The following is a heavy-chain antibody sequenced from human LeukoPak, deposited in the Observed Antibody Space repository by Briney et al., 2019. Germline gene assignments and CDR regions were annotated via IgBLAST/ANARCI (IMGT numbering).Heavy chain of an antibody. CDR3: ARDPRQSHRVYTMGDL. CDR1: GFTFDTYW. CDR2: MKPDGTLR. V-gene: IGHV3-7*01. J-gene: IGHJ4*02. D-gene: IGHD6-13*01. Sequence: GGSLTLSCAASGFTFDTYWMSWVRQAPGKGPEWVANMKPDGTLRYYVDSVKGRFTISRDNSKNSLYLQMNSLRVEDTALYYCARDPRQSHRVYTMGDLWGQGTLVTVSS.